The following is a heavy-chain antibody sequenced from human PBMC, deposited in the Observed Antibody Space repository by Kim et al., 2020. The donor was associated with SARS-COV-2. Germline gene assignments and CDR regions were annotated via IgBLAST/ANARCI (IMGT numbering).Heavy chain of an antibody. Sequence: GGSLRLSCAASGFTFSSYAMHWVRQAPGKWLEWVAVISYDGSNKYYADSVKGRFTISRDNSKNTLYLQMNSLRAEDTAVYYCARDPHDIFTGYSGPDYWGQGTLVTVSS. CDR2: ISYDGSNK. CDR3: ARDPHDIFTGYSGPDY. D-gene: IGHD3-9*01. J-gene: IGHJ4*02. V-gene: IGHV3-30-3*01. CDR1: GFTFSSYA.